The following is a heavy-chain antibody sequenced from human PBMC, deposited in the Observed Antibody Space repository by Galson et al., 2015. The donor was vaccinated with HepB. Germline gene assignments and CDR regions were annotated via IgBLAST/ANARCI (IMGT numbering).Heavy chain of an antibody. CDR2: ISWNSGSI. CDR3: AKGSTHSSGALVDY. CDR1: GFTFDDYA. V-gene: IGHV3-9*01. Sequence: SLRLSCAASGFTFDDYAMHWVRQAPGKGLEWVSGISWNSGSIGYADSVKGRFTISRDNAKNSLYLQMNSLRAEDTALYYCAKGSTHSSGALVDYWGQGTLVTVSS. J-gene: IGHJ4*02. D-gene: IGHD6-19*01.